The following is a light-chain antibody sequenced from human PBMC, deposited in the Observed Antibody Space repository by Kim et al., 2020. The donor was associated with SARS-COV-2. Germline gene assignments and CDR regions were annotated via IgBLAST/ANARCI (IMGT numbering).Light chain of an antibody. V-gene: IGKV1-13*02. CDR1: QDIGTS. CDR3: QQFKSFPPT. Sequence: AIQLAQSPSSLSASVGDRVTITCRASQDIGTSLAWYRQRPGKAPQLLMEGTSTLESGVPSGFTSSGSGTDFILTISGLQPEDFATYYCQQFKSFPPTFGQGTKVDIK. CDR2: GTS. J-gene: IGKJ1*01.